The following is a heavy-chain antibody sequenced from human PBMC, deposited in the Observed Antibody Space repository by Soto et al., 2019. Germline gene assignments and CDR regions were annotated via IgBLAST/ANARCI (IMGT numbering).Heavy chain of an antibody. CDR2: AYYSGST. Sequence: PSETLSLTCTVSGGSIIHYYWSWIRQSPGKGLEWIGYAYYSGSTAYNPSLKSRVTMSVDTSKNQVSLKLNSVTTADTAVYYCARDRSTYGGGGTGEVKENWFDPWGPGTLVTAPQ. V-gene: IGHV4-59*01. D-gene: IGHD2-8*01. CDR3: ARDRSTYGGGGTGEVKENWFDP. J-gene: IGHJ5*02. CDR1: GGSIIHYY.